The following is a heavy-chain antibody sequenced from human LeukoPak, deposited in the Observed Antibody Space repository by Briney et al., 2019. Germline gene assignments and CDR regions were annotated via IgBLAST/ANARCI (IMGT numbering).Heavy chain of an antibody. D-gene: IGHD6-13*01. Sequence: GGSLRLSCAASGFTFSSYAMHWVRQAPGKGLEWVAVISYDGSNKYYADSVKGRFTISRDNSKNTLYLQTNSLRAEDTAVYYCARINSSSWIPPLDYWGQGTLVTVSS. CDR1: GFTFSSYA. CDR3: ARINSSSWIPPLDY. J-gene: IGHJ4*02. V-gene: IGHV3-30*04. CDR2: ISYDGSNK.